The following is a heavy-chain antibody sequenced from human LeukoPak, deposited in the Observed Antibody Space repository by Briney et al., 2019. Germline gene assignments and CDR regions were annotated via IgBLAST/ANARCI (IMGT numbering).Heavy chain of an antibody. CDR2: IYTSGST. Sequence: SETLSLTHTVSGGSISTGSYYWRWIRQPAGKGLEWIGRIYTSGSTNYNPSLKTRVTISVHTSKNQLSLKLSSVTAAATAVYYCARDGSPQPPDNWFDPWGQGTLVTVSS. V-gene: IGHV4-61*02. CDR3: ARDGSPQPPDNWFDP. CDR1: GGSISTGSYY. J-gene: IGHJ5*02. D-gene: IGHD6-13*01.